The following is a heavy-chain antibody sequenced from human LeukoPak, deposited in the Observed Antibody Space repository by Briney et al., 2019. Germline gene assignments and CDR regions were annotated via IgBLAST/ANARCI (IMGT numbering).Heavy chain of an antibody. Sequence: TGGSLRLSCAASGFTFSSETMNWVRQAPGKGLEWVAGISFSGSFIYYADSVKGRFTISRDNAKNSLYLQMNSLRAEDTAVYYCARSSGYDLDYWGQGTLVTVSS. CDR2: ISFSGSFI. D-gene: IGHD5-12*01. J-gene: IGHJ4*02. V-gene: IGHV3-21*01. CDR3: ARSSGYDLDY. CDR1: GFTFSSET.